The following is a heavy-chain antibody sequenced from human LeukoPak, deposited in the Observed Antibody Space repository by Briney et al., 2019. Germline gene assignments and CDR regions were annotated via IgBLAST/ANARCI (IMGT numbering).Heavy chain of an antibody. CDR3: ARDPHPVSDYGSGSHDY. CDR1: GFTFSSYS. CDR2: ISSSSSTI. V-gene: IGHV3-48*04. J-gene: IGHJ4*02. D-gene: IGHD3-10*01. Sequence: GGSLRLSCAASGFTFSSYSMNWVRQAPGKGLEWVSYISSSSSTIYYADSVRGRFTISRDNAKNSLYLQMSSLRAEDTAVYYCARDPHPVSDYGSGSHDYWGQGTLVTVSS.